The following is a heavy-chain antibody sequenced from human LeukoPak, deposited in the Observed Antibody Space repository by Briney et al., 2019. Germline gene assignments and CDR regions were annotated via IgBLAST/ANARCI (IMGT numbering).Heavy chain of an antibody. CDR1: GDSISSNSYY. V-gene: IGHV4-39*07. CDR3: ARDDYGDYMFGI. D-gene: IGHD4-17*01. J-gene: IGHJ3*02. CDR2: IYYSGAS. Sequence: SETLSLTCTVSGDSISSNSYYWGWIRQPPGKGLEWIGSIYYSGASYYSPSLKSRVTISVDTSKNQFSLKLSSVTAADTAVYYCARDDYGDYMFGIWGQGTMVTVSS.